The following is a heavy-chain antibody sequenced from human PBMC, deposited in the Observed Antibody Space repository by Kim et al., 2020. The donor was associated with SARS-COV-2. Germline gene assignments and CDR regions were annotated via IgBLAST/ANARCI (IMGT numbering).Heavy chain of an antibody. D-gene: IGHD2-2*01. Sequence: GGSLRLSCAASGFTFSSYGMHWVRQAPGKGLEWVAVISYDGSNKYYADSVKGRFTISRDNSKNTLYLQMNSLRAEDTAVYYCAKDRGIVVVPAATFGLDYGMDVWGQGTTVTVTS. CDR2: ISYDGSNK. J-gene: IGHJ6*02. CDR3: AKDRGIVVVPAATFGLDYGMDV. CDR1: GFTFSSYG. V-gene: IGHV3-30*18.